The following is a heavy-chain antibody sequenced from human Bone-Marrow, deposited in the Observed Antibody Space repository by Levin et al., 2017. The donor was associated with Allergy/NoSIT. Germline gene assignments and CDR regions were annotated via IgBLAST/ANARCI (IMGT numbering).Heavy chain of an antibody. D-gene: IGHD1-26*01. CDR1: GGTFSSYT. CDR2: IIPILGIA. Sequence: RASVKVSCKASGGTFSSYTISWVRQAPGQGLEWMGRIIPILGIANYAQKFQGRVTITADKSTSTAYMELSSLRSEDTAVYYCARSPITQWELGSGYVSFDYWGQGTLVTVSS. V-gene: IGHV1-69*02. J-gene: IGHJ4*02. CDR3: ARSPITQWELGSGYVSFDY.